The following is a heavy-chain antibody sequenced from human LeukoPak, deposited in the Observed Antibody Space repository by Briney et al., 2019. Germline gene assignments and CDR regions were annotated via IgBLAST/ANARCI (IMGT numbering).Heavy chain of an antibody. D-gene: IGHD6-6*01. J-gene: IGHJ4*02. V-gene: IGHV3-23*01. CDR1: GFSFSIYV. CDR2: ISGGTSGT. CDR3: VKDEWYRSSSYFDF. Sequence: GGSLRLSCAASGFSFSIYVMSWVRQAPGKGLEWVSTISGGTSGTHYADSVRGRFTISRDNSKTTLYLQLNSLRADDTAVYYCVKDEWYRSSSYFDFWGQGTLVTVSS.